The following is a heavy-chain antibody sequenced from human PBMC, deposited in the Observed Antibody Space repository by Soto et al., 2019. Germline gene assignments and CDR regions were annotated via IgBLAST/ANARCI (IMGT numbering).Heavy chain of an antibody. D-gene: IGHD3-22*01. CDR3: ARDSITNYYETSGYFLFYF. CDR2: ISGTGDTT. Sequence: PGGSLRLSCAASGFTFSSYAMTWLRQAPGKVLEWVSVISGTGDTTYYADSVKGRFTISRDSSKNTLYLQMNSLRAEDSAVYYCARDSITNYYETSGYFLFYFWGPGTLVNVSS. J-gene: IGHJ4*02. V-gene: IGHV3-23*01. CDR1: GFTFSSYA.